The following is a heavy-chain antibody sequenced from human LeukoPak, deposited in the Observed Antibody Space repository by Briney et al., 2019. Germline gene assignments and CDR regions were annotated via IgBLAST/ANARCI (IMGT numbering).Heavy chain of an antibody. D-gene: IGHD3-10*01. V-gene: IGHV4-30-4*01. Sequence: SETLSLTCAVYGGSFSGYYWSWIRQPPGKGLEWIGYIYYSGSTYYNPSLKSRVTISVDTSKNQFSLKLSSVTAADTAVYYCARAVLLWFGEQRYHDYWGQGTLVTVPS. CDR1: GGSFSGYY. CDR3: ARAVLLWFGEQRYHDY. J-gene: IGHJ4*02. CDR2: IYYSGST.